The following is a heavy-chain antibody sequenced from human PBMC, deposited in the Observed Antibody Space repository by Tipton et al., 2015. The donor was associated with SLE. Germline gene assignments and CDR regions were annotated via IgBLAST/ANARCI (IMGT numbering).Heavy chain of an antibody. V-gene: IGHV4-61*09. J-gene: IGHJ4*02. CDR1: GGSISSGSYY. CDR2: IYTSGST. D-gene: IGHD3-16*01. CDR3: ARKISVPAWGDYFDY. Sequence: TLSLTCTVSGGSISSGSYYWSWIRQPAGKGLEWIGHIYTSGSTNYNPSLKSRVTISVDTSKNQFSLKLTSVTAADTAVYYCARKISVPAWGDYFDYWGLGTRVIVSS.